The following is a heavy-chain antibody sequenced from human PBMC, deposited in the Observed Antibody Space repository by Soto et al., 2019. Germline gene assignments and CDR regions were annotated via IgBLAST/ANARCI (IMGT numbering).Heavy chain of an antibody. J-gene: IGHJ4*02. V-gene: IGHV3-33*01. D-gene: IGHD6-19*01. Sequence: QVQLVESGGGVVQPGRSLRLSCAASGFTFSSYGMHWVRQAPGKGLEWVAVIWYDGSNKYYADSVKGRFTISRDNSKNTLYLQMNSLRAEDTAVYYCARDQQWLVPFDYWGQGTLVTVSS. CDR1: GFTFSSYG. CDR3: ARDQQWLVPFDY. CDR2: IWYDGSNK.